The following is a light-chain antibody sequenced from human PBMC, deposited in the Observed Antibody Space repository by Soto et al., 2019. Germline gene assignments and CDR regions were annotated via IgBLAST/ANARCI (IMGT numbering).Light chain of an antibody. CDR3: QQVNGYPPD. Sequence: QLTQSPSSLSASIGDRVTITCRATQPISRYLAWYQQKPGAAPKLLIYAATSLQRGVPSRFSGGASGAVFTLTIASLQSDEFALYYCQQVNGYPPDFGQGTKLEV. V-gene: IGKV1-9*01. CDR2: AAT. CDR1: QPISRY. J-gene: IGKJ1*01.